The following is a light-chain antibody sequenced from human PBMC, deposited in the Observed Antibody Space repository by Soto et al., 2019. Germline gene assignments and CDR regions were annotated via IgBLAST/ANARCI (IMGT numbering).Light chain of an antibody. CDR1: QSINNNY. Sequence: EVVLTQSPGTLSLSPGERATLSCRGSQSINNNYLAWYQQRPGQAPRLLIYGSSDRATGIPDRFSGSGSGTDFPLTISSPEPEDFAVSYCHQYGSSPPYTFGQGTKLEI. CDR3: HQYGSSPPYT. CDR2: GSS. J-gene: IGKJ2*01. V-gene: IGKV3-20*01.